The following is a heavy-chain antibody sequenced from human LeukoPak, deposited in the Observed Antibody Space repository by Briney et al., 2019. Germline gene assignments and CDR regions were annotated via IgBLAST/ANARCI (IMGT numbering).Heavy chain of an antibody. CDR2: ISYDGSNK. CDR1: GFTFSSYG. CDR3: AKVRVGYSYGSEAGFFDY. Sequence: GGSLRLSCAASGFTFSSYGMHWVRQAPGKGLEWVAVISYDGSNKYYADSEKGRFTISRDNSKNTLYLQMNSLRAEDTAVYYCAKVRVGYSYGSEAGFFDYWGQGTLVTVSS. J-gene: IGHJ4*02. V-gene: IGHV3-30*18. D-gene: IGHD5-18*01.